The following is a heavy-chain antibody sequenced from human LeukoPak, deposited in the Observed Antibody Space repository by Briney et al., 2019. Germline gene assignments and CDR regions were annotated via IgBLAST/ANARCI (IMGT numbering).Heavy chain of an antibody. D-gene: IGHD1-26*01. J-gene: IGHJ4*02. Sequence: ASVKVSCKASGYTFTGYHMHWVRQAPGQGLEWMGWINPNSGGTNYAQKFQGRVTMTRDTSISTAYMELSSLRSDDTAVCYCARQSFFDYWGQGTLVTVSS. CDR3: ARQSFFDY. CDR2: INPNSGGT. V-gene: IGHV1-2*02. CDR1: GYTFTGYH.